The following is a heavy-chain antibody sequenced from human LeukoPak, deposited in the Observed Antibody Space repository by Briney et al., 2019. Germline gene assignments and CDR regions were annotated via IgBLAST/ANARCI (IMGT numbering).Heavy chain of an antibody. D-gene: IGHD3-16*02. V-gene: IGHV4-61*02. Sequence: SQTLSLTCTVSGGSISSGSYYWSWIRQPAGKGLEWIGRIYTSGSTNYNPSLKSRVTISVDTSKNQFSLKLSSVTAADTAVYYCARGLQTSYRPDAFDIWGQGTMVTVSS. CDR3: ARGLQTSYRPDAFDI. J-gene: IGHJ3*02. CDR2: IYTSGST. CDR1: GGSISSGSYY.